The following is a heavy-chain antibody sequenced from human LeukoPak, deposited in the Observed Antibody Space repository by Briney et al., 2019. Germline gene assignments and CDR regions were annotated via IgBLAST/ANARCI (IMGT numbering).Heavy chain of an antibody. J-gene: IGHJ4*02. CDR1: GFTVSSNY. D-gene: IGHD1-26*01. CDR2: IYSGGST. Sequence: GGSLRLSCEASGFTVSSNYMSWVRQAPGKGLEWVSVIYSGGSTYYADSVKGRFTISRDNSKNTLYLQMNSLRAEDTAVYYCAKVPGGTKWELYFDYWGQGTLVTVSS. CDR3: AKVPGGTKWELYFDY. V-gene: IGHV3-53*01.